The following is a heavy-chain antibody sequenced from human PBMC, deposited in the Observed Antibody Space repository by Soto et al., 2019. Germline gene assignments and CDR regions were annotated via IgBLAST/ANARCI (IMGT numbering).Heavy chain of an antibody. CDR2: ISAYNGNT. J-gene: IGHJ4*02. CDR1: VYTFTSYG. CDR3: ESETAVAGSYYFDY. Sequence: ASVKFSFEASVYTFTSYGISWLRHAPGQGLEWMGWISAYNGNTNYSQKLQGRVTMTTDTSTSTAYMELRSLRSDDTAVYYCESETAVAGSYYFDYWGQGTLVPVYS. D-gene: IGHD6-19*01. V-gene: IGHV1-18*01.